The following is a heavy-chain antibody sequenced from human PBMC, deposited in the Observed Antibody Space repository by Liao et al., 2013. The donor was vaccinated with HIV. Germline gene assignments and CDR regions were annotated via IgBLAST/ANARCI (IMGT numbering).Heavy chain of an antibody. CDR2: IYYNGGT. CDR1: GGSISSYY. J-gene: IGHJ4*02. CDR3: ARGPDFDY. Sequence: QVQLQESGPGLVKPSETLSLTCTVSGGSISSYYWTWIRQPPGKTLEWLGYIYYNGGTNYNPSLKSRLTMSIDTSKNQFSLSLNSVSAADTAVYYCARGPDFDYWGQGTLVTVSS. V-gene: IGHV4-59*01.